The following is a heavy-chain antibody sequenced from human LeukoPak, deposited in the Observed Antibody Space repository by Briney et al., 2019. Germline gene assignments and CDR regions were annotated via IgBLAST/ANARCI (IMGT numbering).Heavy chain of an antibody. CDR1: GFTFSSYG. Sequence: GRSLILSCAAPGFTFSSYGMHWVRQAPGKGLEWVAVIWYDGSNKYYADSVKGRFTISRDNSKNTLYLQMNSLRAEDTAVYYCAKDQSPIAVAGTLNYWGQGTLATVSS. J-gene: IGHJ4*02. CDR3: AKDQSPIAVAGTLNY. D-gene: IGHD6-19*01. V-gene: IGHV3-33*06. CDR2: IWYDGSNK.